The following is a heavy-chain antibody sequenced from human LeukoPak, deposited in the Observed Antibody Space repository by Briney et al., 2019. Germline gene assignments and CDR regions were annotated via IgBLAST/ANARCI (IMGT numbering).Heavy chain of an antibody. J-gene: IGHJ4*02. Sequence: GASVKVSCKPSGYTFTAYYIHWVRQAPGQGLEWMGWINPDSGDTEYAQKFKGRVTMTRDTSISTTYTELSRLRSDDTAMYYCAXDLGYRSGLDYWGQGTLVTVSS. D-gene: IGHD6-19*01. CDR1: GYTFTAYY. V-gene: IGHV1-2*02. CDR3: AXDLGYRSGLDY. CDR2: INPDSGDT.